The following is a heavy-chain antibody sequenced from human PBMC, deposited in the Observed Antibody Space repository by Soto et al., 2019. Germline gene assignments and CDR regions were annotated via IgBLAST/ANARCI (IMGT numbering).Heavy chain of an antibody. J-gene: IGHJ6*02. D-gene: IGHD4-17*01. CDR3: ARGNGDYGSYYYYGMDV. CDR2: ISYDGSNK. V-gene: IGHV3-30-3*01. CDR1: GFTFSSYA. Sequence: QVQLVESGGGVVQPGRSLRLSCAASGFTFSSYAMHWVRQAPGKGLEWVAVISYDGSNKCYADSVKGRFTISRDNSKNTLYLQMNSLRAEDTAVYYCARGNGDYGSYYYYGMDVWGQGTTVTVSS.